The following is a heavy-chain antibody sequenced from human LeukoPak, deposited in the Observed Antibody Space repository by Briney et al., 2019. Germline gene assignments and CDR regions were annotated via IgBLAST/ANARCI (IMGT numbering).Heavy chain of an antibody. Sequence: SETLSLTCGVYGMSFNAYYWSWIRQPPGKGLEWIGEINQSGGSHYNPSLKSRVTMSVDTSKNQFSLKLYSVTAADTAVYYCARGGDYGDYVFHYWGQGTLVTVSS. CDR2: INQSGGS. CDR3: ARGGDYGDYVFHY. CDR1: GMSFNAYY. V-gene: IGHV4-34*01. J-gene: IGHJ4*02. D-gene: IGHD4-17*01.